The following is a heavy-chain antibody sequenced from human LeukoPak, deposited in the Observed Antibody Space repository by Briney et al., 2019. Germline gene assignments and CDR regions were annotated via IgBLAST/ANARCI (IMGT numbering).Heavy chain of an antibody. J-gene: IGHJ4*02. D-gene: IGHD6-19*01. CDR2: INQDGSEN. CDR1: GFTFRNHW. Sequence: GGSLRLSCAASGFTFRNHWMGWVRKAPGRGQGWVVSINQDGSENYCVDSVKGRFTTSRDNDKNSMYLQMNSLRPEDTAVYYCARDSSGWALDYWGKETRVTVS. V-gene: IGHV3-7*01. CDR3: ARDSSGWALDY.